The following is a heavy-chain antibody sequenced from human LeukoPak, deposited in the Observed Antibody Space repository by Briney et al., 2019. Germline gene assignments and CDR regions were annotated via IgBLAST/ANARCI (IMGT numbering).Heavy chain of an antibody. CDR1: GYTFTCYD. CDR2: ISPDKGNT. Sequence: ASVKVSCKASGYTFTCYDINWVRQATGQGLEWMGWISPDKGNTNYAQKLQGRVTMTTDTSTSTVYMELRNLRSDDTAVYYCARDWGAERIIADYWGQGTLVTVSS. D-gene: IGHD2/OR15-2a*01. CDR3: ARDWGAERIIADY. V-gene: IGHV1-18*01. J-gene: IGHJ4*02.